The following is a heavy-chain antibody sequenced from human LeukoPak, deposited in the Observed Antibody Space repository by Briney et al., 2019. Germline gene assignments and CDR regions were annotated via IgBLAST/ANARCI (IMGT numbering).Heavy chain of an antibody. V-gene: IGHV4-59*01. CDR1: GGSISSYY. J-gene: IGHJ4*02. CDR2: IYYSGST. Sequence: SETLSLTCTVSGGSISSYYWSWIRQPPGKGLEWIGYIYYSGSTNYNPSLESRVTISVDTSKNQFSLKLSSVTAADTAVYYCARVYDSSGSPFDYWGQGTLVTVSS. CDR3: ARVYDSSGSPFDY. D-gene: IGHD3-22*01.